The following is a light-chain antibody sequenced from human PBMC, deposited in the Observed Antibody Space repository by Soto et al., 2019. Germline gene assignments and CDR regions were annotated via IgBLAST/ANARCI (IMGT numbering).Light chain of an antibody. CDR3: FSYTITTIYF. CDR2: DVI. Sequence: QSALTQPASVSGSPGQSITISCTGTSSDIGGYNYVSWYQHHPGKAPQLIIFDVIHRPSGVSNRFSGSKSGNTASLTIFGLQAEDESDYYCFSYTITTIYFFSSGTKVTVL. CDR1: SSDIGGYNY. J-gene: IGLJ1*01. V-gene: IGLV2-14*03.